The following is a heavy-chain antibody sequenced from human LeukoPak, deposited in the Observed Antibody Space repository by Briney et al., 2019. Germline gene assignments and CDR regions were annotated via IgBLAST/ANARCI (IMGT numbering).Heavy chain of an antibody. CDR1: GGSISSSSYY. Sequence: SETLSLTCTVSGGSISSSSYYWGWIRQPPGKGLEWIGSIYYSGSTYYNPSPKSRVTISVDTSKNQFSLKLSSVTAADTAVYYCARERVYYDFWSGYSTKYYFDYWGQGTLVTVSS. V-gene: IGHV4-39*02. J-gene: IGHJ4*02. CDR3: ARERVYYDFWSGYSTKYYFDY. D-gene: IGHD3-3*01. CDR2: IYYSGST.